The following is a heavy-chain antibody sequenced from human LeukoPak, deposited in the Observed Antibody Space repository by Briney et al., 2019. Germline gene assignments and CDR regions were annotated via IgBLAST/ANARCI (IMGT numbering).Heavy chain of an antibody. J-gene: IGHJ3*02. CDR1: GGSISSYY. Sequence: PSETLSLTCTVSGGSISSYYWSWIRQPAGKGLEWIGRIYTSGSTNCNPSLKSRVTMSVDTSKNQFSLKLSSVTAADTAVYYCARPQRYCSGGSCYSNDAFDIWGQGTMVTVSS. CDR2: IYTSGST. CDR3: ARPQRYCSGGSCYSNDAFDI. D-gene: IGHD2-15*01. V-gene: IGHV4-4*07.